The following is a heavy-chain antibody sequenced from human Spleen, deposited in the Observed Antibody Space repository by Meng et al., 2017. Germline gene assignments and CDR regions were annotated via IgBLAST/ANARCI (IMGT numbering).Heavy chain of an antibody. D-gene: IGHD4-11*01. V-gene: IGHV4-39*07. Sequence: WVRQAPGKGLEWVGSIYYGGSTYSNPSLKSRVTISVDTSKNQFSLNLSSVTAADSAVYYCARGPTTMAHDFDYWGQGTLVTVSS. J-gene: IGHJ4*02. CDR3: ARGPTTMAHDFDY. CDR2: IYYGGST.